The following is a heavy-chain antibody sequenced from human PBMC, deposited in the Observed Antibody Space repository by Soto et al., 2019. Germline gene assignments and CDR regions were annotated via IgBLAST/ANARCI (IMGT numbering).Heavy chain of an antibody. CDR1: GFTFSSYG. D-gene: IGHD2-2*01. Sequence: PGGSLRLSCAAYGFTFSSYGMSWVRQAPGKGLEWVSVVSDSGSVTHYADSVKGRFTISRDNSKNMLYLQMNSLRAEDTAVYYSAKTGSPYQLPADWFEPWGQGTLVTVSS. CDR3: AKTGSPYQLPADWFEP. CDR2: VSDSGSVT. J-gene: IGHJ5*02. V-gene: IGHV3-23*01.